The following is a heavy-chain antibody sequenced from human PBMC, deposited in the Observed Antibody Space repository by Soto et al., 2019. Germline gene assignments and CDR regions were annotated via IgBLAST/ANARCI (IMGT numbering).Heavy chain of an antibody. CDR2: INHSGST. D-gene: IGHD6-19*01. J-gene: IGHJ6*02. CDR1: GGSFSGYY. V-gene: IGHV4-34*01. CDR3: ARARVAVAGRVRHYYGMDV. Sequence: SETLSLTCAVYGGSFSGYYWSWIRQPPGKGLEWIGEINHSGSTNYNPSLKSRVTISVDTSKNQFSLKLSSVTAADTAVYYCARARVAVAGRVRHYYGMDVWGQGTTVTVSS.